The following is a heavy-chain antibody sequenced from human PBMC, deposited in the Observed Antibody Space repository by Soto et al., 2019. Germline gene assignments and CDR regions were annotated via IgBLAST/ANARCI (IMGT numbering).Heavy chain of an antibody. CDR3: TTERGGYYDFWSGYYLNHDAFDI. V-gene: IGHV3-15*01. CDR2: IKSKTDGGTT. CDR1: GFTFSNAW. Sequence: VQLVESGGGLVKPGGSLRLSCAASGFTFSNAWMSWVRQAPGKGLEWVGRIKSKTDGGTTDYAAPVKGRFTISRDDSKNTLYLQMNSLKTEDTAVYYCTTERGGYYDFWSGYYLNHDAFDIWGQGTMVTVSS. D-gene: IGHD3-3*01. J-gene: IGHJ3*02.